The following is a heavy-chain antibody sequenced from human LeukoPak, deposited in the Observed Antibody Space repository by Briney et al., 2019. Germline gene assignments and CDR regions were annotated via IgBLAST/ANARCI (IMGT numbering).Heavy chain of an antibody. V-gene: IGHV2-5*01. Sequence: SGPTLVNPTQTLTLTCSFSGFSLSTTGVRVGWIRQPPGKALEWLAVIYWNDDKGYSPSLSRLTITKDTSKNQVVLTMTNMDPVDTATYFCAHSRGPFAFDVWGQGAMVTVSS. CDR2: IYWNDDK. J-gene: IGHJ3*01. CDR3: AHSRGPFAFDV. CDR1: GFSLSTTGVR.